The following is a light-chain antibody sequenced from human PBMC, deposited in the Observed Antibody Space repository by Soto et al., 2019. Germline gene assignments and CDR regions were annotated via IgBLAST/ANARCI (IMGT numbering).Light chain of an antibody. V-gene: IGLV2-11*01. CDR2: EVI. J-gene: IGLJ1*01. CDR3: SSYRTGGSYV. Sequence: QSALTQPRSVSGSPGQSVTISCTGTSSDVGGYNYVSWYQQYPGKAPKLMIYEVIDRPAGAPRRFSGSKSGNTASLTITGLQAEDEADYYCSSYRTGGSYVFGTGTKLTVL. CDR1: SSDVGGYNY.